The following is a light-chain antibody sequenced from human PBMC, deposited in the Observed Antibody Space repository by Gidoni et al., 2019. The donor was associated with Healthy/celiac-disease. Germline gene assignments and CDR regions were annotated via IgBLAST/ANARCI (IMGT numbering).Light chain of an antibody. V-gene: IGKV1-39*01. Sequence: DIQMTQSPSSLSASVGDRVTITCRASQSISSYLNGYQQKPGKAPKLLIYAASSLKSGVPSRFSGSGSGTDSTLTISSLQPEDFATYYCQQSYSTPRTFGQGTKVEIK. J-gene: IGKJ1*01. CDR3: QQSYSTPRT. CDR2: AAS. CDR1: QSISSY.